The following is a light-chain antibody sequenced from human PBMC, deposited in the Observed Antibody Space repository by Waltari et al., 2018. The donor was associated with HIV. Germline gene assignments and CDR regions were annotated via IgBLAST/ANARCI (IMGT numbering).Light chain of an antibody. V-gene: IGLV2-14*01. CDR2: GVS. CDR1: SSDVGGYNY. Sequence: QSALTQPASVSGSPGQSITISCTGTSSDVGGYNYVSWYQQHPGRAPTVVVDGVSNRPSGISNRCSGSKSGNTASLTSSGLQAEDEADYYCISYTSGSTLYVCGTGTKVTVL. CDR3: ISYTSGSTLYV. J-gene: IGLJ1*01.